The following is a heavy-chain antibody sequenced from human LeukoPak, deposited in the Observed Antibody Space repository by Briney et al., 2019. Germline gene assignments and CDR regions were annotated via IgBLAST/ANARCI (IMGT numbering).Heavy chain of an antibody. CDR1: GFTFSSYG. J-gene: IGHJ6*01. D-gene: IGHD3-10*01. CDR2: ISYDGSNK. CDR3: AKGSGLWFHNYYYGMDV. Sequence: PGRSLRLSCAASGFTFSSYGMHWVRQAPGKGLEWVAVISYDGSNKYYADSVKGRFTISRDNSKNTLYLQMNSLRAEDTAVYYCAKGSGLWFHNYYYGMDVWGQGTTVTVSS. V-gene: IGHV3-30*18.